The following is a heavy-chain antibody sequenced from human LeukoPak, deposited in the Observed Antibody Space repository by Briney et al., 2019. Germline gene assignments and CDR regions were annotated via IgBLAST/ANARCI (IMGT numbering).Heavy chain of an antibody. CDR3: ASGIAIFGAPLDY. Sequence: GGSLRLSCAASGFTFSSYAMSWVRQAPGKGLRWVSIIGGGAGSTYYADSVKGRFTISRDNSKNTLYLQMDSLRAEDTALYYCASGIAIFGAPLDYWGQGTLVTVSS. D-gene: IGHD3-3*01. J-gene: IGHJ4*02. CDR2: IGGGAGST. CDR1: GFTFSSYA. V-gene: IGHV3-23*01.